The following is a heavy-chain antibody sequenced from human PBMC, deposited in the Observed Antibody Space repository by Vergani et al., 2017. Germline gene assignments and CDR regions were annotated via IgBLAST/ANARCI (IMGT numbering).Heavy chain of an antibody. CDR1: GFTFSSYE. J-gene: IGHJ6*02. D-gene: IGHD1-26*01. CDR2: ISSSGSTI. Sequence: EVQLVESGGGLVQPGGSLRLSCAASGFTFSSYEMNWVRQAPGKGLEWVSYISSSGSTIYYADSVKGRFTISRDNAKNSLYLQMNSLRAEDTAVYYCARTLVWELLRGMFHYYYGMDVWGQGTTVTVSS. CDR3: ARTLVWELLRGMFHYYYGMDV. V-gene: IGHV3-48*03.